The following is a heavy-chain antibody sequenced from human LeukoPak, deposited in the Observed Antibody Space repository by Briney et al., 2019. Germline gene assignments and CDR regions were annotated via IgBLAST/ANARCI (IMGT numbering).Heavy chain of an antibody. CDR2: IIPIFGTA. V-gene: IGHV1-69*05. CDR3: ARMAYDILTGYFQPNWFDP. CDR1: GGTFSSYA. Sequence: ASVKVSCKASGGTFSSYAISWVRQAPGQGLEWMGGIIPIFGTANYAQKLQGRVTMTTDTSTSTAYMELRSLRSDDTAVYYCARMAYDILTGYFQPNWFDPWGQGTLVIVSS. D-gene: IGHD3-9*01. J-gene: IGHJ5*02.